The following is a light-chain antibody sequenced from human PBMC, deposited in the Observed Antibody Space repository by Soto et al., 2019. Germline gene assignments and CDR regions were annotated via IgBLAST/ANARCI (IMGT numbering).Light chain of an antibody. V-gene: IGKV1-27*01. CDR3: QKYNSAPLT. CDR2: APS. Sequence: DIQMTQSPSSLSASVGDRVTITCRASQGISNYLAWYQQKPGKVPKLLIYAPSTLQSGVPSRFSGSGSGKDFTLTISRLQPEDVATYYCQKYNSAPLTFGGGTEVEIK. CDR1: QGISNY. J-gene: IGKJ4*01.